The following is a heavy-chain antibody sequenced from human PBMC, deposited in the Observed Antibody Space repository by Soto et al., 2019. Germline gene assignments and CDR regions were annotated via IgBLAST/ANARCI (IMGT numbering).Heavy chain of an antibody. CDR1: GFTFSSYA. CDR2: LSGSGGST. J-gene: IGHJ6*02. Sequence: VQLLESGGGLVQPGGSLRLSCAASGFTFSSYAMSWVRQAPGKGLEWVSALSGSGGSTYYADSVKGRFTISRDNSKNTLYLQMNSLRAEDTAVYYCAKARWLAYYYGMDVWGQGTTVTVSS. V-gene: IGHV3-23*01. D-gene: IGHD6-19*01. CDR3: AKARWLAYYYGMDV.